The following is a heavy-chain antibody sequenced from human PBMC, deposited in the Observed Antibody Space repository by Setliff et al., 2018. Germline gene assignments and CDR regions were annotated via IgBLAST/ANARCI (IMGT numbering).Heavy chain of an antibody. CDR2: ISPYTGRT. V-gene: IGHV1-18*01. CDR1: GYTFSDYG. J-gene: IGHJ1*01. CDR3: SRLVRFCTRVACQTLSGGEF. D-gene: IGHD3-10*01. Sequence: ASVKVSCKASGYTFSDYGISWVRLAPGHGLEWMGWISPYTGRTFYAPQFQDRVIMTTDTSTNTAYLDLRSLRSDDTAVYYCSRLVRFCTRVACQTLSGGEFWGQGTLVTVSS.